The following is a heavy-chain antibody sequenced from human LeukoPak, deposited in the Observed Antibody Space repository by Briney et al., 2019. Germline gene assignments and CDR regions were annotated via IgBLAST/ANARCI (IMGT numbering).Heavy chain of an antibody. J-gene: IGHJ4*02. CDR1: GFTFANYA. D-gene: IGHD2-15*01. V-gene: IGHV3-23*01. CDR3: AKRSCSGGACNFDY. CDR2: IGGSGAHT. Sequence: GGSLRLSCAAPGFTFANYAMSWVRQAPGKGLEWVSAIGGSGAHTNYADSVSGRFTISRDNSKSTLSLQMDSLRAEDTAIYYCAKRSCSGGACNFDYWGQGTLVTVSS.